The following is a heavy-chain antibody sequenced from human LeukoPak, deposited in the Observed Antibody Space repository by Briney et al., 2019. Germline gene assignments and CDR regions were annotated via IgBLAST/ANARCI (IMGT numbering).Heavy chain of an antibody. Sequence: PGGSLRLSCAASGFTFSSYWMHWVRQAPGKGLVWVSRINTDGSSASYADSVKGRFTISRDNAKNTLYLQMNSLRAEDTAVYYCARMANDFWSGYRDDYWGQGTLVTVSS. V-gene: IGHV3-74*01. CDR1: GFTFSSYW. J-gene: IGHJ4*02. CDR2: INTDGSSA. D-gene: IGHD3-3*01. CDR3: ARMANDFWSGYRDDY.